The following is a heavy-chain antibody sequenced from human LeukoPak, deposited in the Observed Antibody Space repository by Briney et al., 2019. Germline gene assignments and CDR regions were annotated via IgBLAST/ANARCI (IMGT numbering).Heavy chain of an antibody. CDR3: ANALHSKGWSRNFDY. CDR1: GFTFSSYV. D-gene: IGHD6-19*01. J-gene: IGHJ4*02. Sequence: GGSLRLSCAASGFTFSSYVMHWVRQAPGKGLEWVAIISYDGSNEYYADSVKGRFTISRDNSKNTLYLQMNSLRAADTAVYYCANALHSKGWSRNFDYWGQGTLVTVSS. CDR2: ISYDGSNE. V-gene: IGHV3-30*04.